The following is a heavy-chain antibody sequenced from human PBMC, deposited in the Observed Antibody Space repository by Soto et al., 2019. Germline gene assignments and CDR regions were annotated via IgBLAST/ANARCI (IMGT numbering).Heavy chain of an antibody. CDR1: GYNFNIYG. Sequence: ASVKVSCKASGYNFNIYGINWVRQAPVQGLELMGWISAYDGKTTYAEKIQGRVTMTTDASTSTAYMELRSLRSDDTAVYYCARDPHEYWTSYWFDPWGQGTLVTVSS. CDR2: ISAYDGKT. D-gene: IGHD3-3*01. CDR3: ARDPHEYWTSYWFDP. J-gene: IGHJ5*02. V-gene: IGHV1-18*01.